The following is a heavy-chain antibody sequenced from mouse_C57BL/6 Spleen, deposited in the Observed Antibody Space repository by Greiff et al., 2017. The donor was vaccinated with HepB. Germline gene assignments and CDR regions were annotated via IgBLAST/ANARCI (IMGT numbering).Heavy chain of an antibody. D-gene: IGHD1-1*01. V-gene: IGHV5-6*01. CDR3: ARHPLITTVVAPNYFDY. Sequence: EVMLVESGGDLVKPGGSLKLSCAASGFTFSSYGMSWVRQTPDKRLEWVATISSGGSYTYYPDSVKGRFTISRDNAKNTLYLQMSSLKSEDTAMYYCARHPLITTVVAPNYFDYWGQGTTLTVSS. CDR1: GFTFSSYG. J-gene: IGHJ2*01. CDR2: ISSGGSYT.